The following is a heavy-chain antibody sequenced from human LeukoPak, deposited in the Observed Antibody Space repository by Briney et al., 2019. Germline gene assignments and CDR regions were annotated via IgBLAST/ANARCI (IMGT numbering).Heavy chain of an antibody. CDR3: ARETHYYDSSGYRGTDFDY. J-gene: IGHJ4*02. Sequence: SETLSLTCTVSGGSISSDDYYWSWIRQPPGKGLEWIGYIYYSGSTYYNPSLKSRVTISVDTSKNQFSLKLSSVTAADTAVYYCARETHYYDSSGYRGTDFDYWGQGTLVTVSS. CDR1: GGSISSDDYY. CDR2: IYYSGST. V-gene: IGHV4-30-4*02. D-gene: IGHD3-22*01.